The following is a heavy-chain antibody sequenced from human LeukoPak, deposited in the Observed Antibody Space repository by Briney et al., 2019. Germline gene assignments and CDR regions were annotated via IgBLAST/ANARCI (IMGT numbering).Heavy chain of an antibody. Sequence: PGGSLRLSCGASGFKFTNYAMHWVRQAPGKGLEWVAVVSYDGRNEYYADSVKGRFTISRDNSTDTLFLQMSSLRADDTAVSYCARVPVWLPNAFDIWGQGPMVPVSS. D-gene: IGHD3-16*01. J-gene: IGHJ3*02. CDR1: GFKFTNYA. CDR2: VSYDGRNE. V-gene: IGHV3-30*04. CDR3: ARVPVWLPNAFDI.